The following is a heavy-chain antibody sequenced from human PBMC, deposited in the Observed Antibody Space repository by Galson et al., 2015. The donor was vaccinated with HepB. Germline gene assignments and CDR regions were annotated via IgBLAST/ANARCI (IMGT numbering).Heavy chain of an antibody. CDR2: IIPIFGTA. D-gene: IGHD4-17*01. V-gene: IGHV1-69*13. J-gene: IGHJ3*02. Sequence: SVKVSCKASGGTFSSYAISWVRQAPGQGLEWMGGIIPIFGTANYAQKFQGRVTITADESTSTAYMELSSLRSEDTAVYYCARDRGRAVTRRCGAFDIWGQGTMVTVSS. CDR1: GGTFSSYA. CDR3: ARDRGRAVTRRCGAFDI.